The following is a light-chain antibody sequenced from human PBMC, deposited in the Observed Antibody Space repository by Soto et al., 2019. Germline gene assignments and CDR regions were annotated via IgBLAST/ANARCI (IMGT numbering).Light chain of an antibody. J-gene: IGLJ1*01. CDR3: CSYTSGSTLYV. CDR1: SSDVGGYNS. Sequence: QSVLTQPASVSGSPGQSITISCTGTSSDVGGYNSVSWYQQHPGKAPKLMIYDVSSRPSGVSNRFPGSKSGNTASLTISGLQAEDEADYYCCSYTSGSTLYVFGAGTKLTVL. V-gene: IGLV2-14*01. CDR2: DVS.